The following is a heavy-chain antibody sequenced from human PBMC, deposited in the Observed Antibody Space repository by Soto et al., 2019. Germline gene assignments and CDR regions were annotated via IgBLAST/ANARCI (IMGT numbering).Heavy chain of an antibody. CDR1: GYTFTSYG. V-gene: IGHV1-18*01. D-gene: IGHD2-2*01. CDR2: ISAYNGNT. CDR3: ARDKYQLLSKGHNWFDP. J-gene: IGHJ5*02. Sequence: ASVKVSCKASGYTFTSYGISWVRQAPGRGLEWMGWISAYNGNTNYAQKLQGRVTMTTDTSTSTAYMELRSLRSDDTAVYYCARDKYQLLSKGHNWFDPWGQGTLVTVSS.